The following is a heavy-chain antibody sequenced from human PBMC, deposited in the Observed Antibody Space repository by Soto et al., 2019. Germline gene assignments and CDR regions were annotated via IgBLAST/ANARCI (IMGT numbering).Heavy chain of an antibody. V-gene: IGHV4-31*03. D-gene: IGHD2-15*01. CDR1: GGSISSGGYY. Sequence: PSETLSLTCTVSGGSISSGGYYWSWIRQHPRKGLEWIGYIYYSGSTYYNPSLKSRVTISVDTSKNQFSLKLSSVTAADTAVYYCARDPLGYCSGGSCYSGPPSGWFDPWGQGTLVTVSS. CDR3: ARDPLGYCSGGSCYSGPPSGWFDP. J-gene: IGHJ5*02. CDR2: IYYSGST.